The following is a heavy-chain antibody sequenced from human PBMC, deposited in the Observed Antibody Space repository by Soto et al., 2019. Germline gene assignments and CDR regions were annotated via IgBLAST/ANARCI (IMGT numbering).Heavy chain of an antibody. CDR3: AHRRLYINTGYPVLFDY. CDR1: GLSLSTSAVG. J-gene: IGHJ4*02. V-gene: IGHV2-5*02. Sequence: QITLKESGPTLVRPTQTLTLTCTFSGLSLSTSAVGVGWIRQPPGKALEWLALIYWDDDKRYSPSLKSRLTTTKDTSKNQVVLTMTNRYPVDTATYHCAHRRLYINTGYPVLFDYWGQGTLVTVSS. CDR2: IYWDDDK. D-gene: IGHD5-12*01.